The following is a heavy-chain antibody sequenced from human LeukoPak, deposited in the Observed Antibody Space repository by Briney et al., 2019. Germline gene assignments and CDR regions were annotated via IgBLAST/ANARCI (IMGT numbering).Heavy chain of an antibody. J-gene: IGHJ5*02. V-gene: IGHV5-51*01. D-gene: IGHD6-13*01. Sequence: GESLKISCQASGYHFTTYWIAWVRQMPGKGLELVGLIYPGDSDVRYRPSFQGQVTMSADRSITTAYLKWTTLRASDTAIYYCARYVLQLKSAADTLLNWFDAWGQGAQVIVSS. CDR2: IYPGDSDV. CDR1: GYHFTTYW. CDR3: ARYVLQLKSAADTLLNWFDA.